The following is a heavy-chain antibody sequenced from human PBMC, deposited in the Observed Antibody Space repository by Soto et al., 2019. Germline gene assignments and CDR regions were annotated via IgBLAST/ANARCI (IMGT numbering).Heavy chain of an antibody. Sequence: GSLRLSCAASAFTFSSYGMNWVRQAPGKGLEWVSSISSSSTYIYYADSVKGRFTISRDNAKNSLYLQMNSLRAEDTAVYFCARALDMKLNSGPRAFDDWGQGTLVTVSS. CDR1: AFTFSSYG. CDR2: ISSSSTYI. V-gene: IGHV3-21*01. D-gene: IGHD3-10*01. CDR3: ARALDMKLNSGPRAFDD. J-gene: IGHJ4*02.